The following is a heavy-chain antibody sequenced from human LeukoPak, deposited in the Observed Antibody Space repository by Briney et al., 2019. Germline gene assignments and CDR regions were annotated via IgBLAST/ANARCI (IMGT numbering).Heavy chain of an antibody. D-gene: IGHD2-2*01. V-gene: IGHV3-20*04. Sequence: GGSLRLSRAASGFRFDDYGMSWVRHVPGKGLEWVSDTNWDGASTGYADSVKGRFTISRDNVKNFLYLQMNSLRVEDTALYFCGRVYCSTTSCYDYYDYYMDVWGKGTTVTVSS. CDR2: TNWDGAST. J-gene: IGHJ6*03. CDR1: GFRFDDYG. CDR3: GRVYCSTTSCYDYYDYYMDV.